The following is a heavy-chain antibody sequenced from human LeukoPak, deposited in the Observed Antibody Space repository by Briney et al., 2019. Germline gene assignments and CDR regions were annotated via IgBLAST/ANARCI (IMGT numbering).Heavy chain of an antibody. D-gene: IGHD2-15*01. CDR3: AREVVAATIDY. CDR2: IYYSGST. Sequence: SETLSLTCTVSGGSISSYYWSWIRQPPAKGLELIGYIYYSGSTNYNPSLKSRVTISVDTSKNQFSLKLSSVTAADTAVYYCAREVVAATIDYWGQGTLVTVSS. J-gene: IGHJ4*02. CDR1: GGSISSYY. V-gene: IGHV4-59*01.